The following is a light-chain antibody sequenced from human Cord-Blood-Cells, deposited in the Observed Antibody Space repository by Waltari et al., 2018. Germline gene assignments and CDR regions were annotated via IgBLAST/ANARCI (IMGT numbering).Light chain of an antibody. J-gene: IGKJ1*01. CDR3: QQYNNWPPWT. CDR2: GAS. V-gene: IGKV3-15*01. CDR1: QGVSSN. Sequence: EIVMTQSPATLSVSPGERATLSCRASQGVSSNLAWYQQKPGQTPRLLIYGASTRATCIPARFSGSGSGTEFTLTISSLQSEDFVVYYCQQYNNWPPWTFGQGTKVEIK.